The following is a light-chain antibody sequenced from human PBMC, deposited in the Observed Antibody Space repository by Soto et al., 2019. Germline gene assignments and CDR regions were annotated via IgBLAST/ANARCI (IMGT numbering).Light chain of an antibody. CDR3: QQSYPTPYT. CDR2: AAS. CDR1: QSISNF. V-gene: IGKV1-39*01. Sequence: DIPMTQSPSSLSASVGDRVTITCRASQSISNFLNWYQQKPGKAPELLIYAASSLQSGVPSRFSGSGSGTNITRTISRLQPEDFATYSCQQSYPTPYTFGQGTKLEIK. J-gene: IGKJ2*01.